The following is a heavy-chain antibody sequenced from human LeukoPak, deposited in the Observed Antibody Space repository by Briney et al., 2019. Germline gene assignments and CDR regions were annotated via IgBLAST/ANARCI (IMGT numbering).Heavy chain of an antibody. Sequence: GGSLRLSCAASGFTFSSYSMNWIRQAPGKGLEWVSYISSSASNKNYADSVKGRFTISRDNAKNSLYLQMNSLRAEDAAVYDCARGQYSFDYWGQGTLVTVSS. D-gene: IGHD6-19*01. CDR1: GFTFSSYS. CDR2: ISSSASNK. CDR3: ARGQYSFDY. V-gene: IGHV3-48*04. J-gene: IGHJ4*02.